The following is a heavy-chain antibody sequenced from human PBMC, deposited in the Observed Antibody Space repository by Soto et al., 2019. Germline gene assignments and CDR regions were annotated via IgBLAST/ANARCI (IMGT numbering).Heavy chain of an antibody. V-gene: IGHV1-69*12. J-gene: IGHJ2*01. CDR1: GGTFSSYA. CDR2: IIPIFGTA. D-gene: IGHD3-16*02. Sequence: QVQLVQSGAEVKKPGSSVKVSCKASGGTFSSYAISWVRQAPGQGLEWMGGIIPIFGTAKYAQKFQGRVTITADESTSTAYMELSSLRSEDTAVYYCARGGYDYVGGSYRTWYFDLWGRGTLVTVSS. CDR3: ARGGYDYVGGSYRTWYFDL.